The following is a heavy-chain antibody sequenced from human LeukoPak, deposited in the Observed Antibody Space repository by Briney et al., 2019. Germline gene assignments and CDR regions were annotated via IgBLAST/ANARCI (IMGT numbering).Heavy chain of an antibody. D-gene: IGHD1-1*01. J-gene: IGHJ5*02. CDR1: GGSISSYY. CDR3: ARGVRLGWFDP. CDR2: IYSSGST. Sequence: SETLSLTCTVSGGSISSYYWSWIRQPPGKGLEWIGYIYSSGSTNYNPSLKSRVTISVDPSKNQFSLKLSSVTAADTAVYYCARGVRLGWFDPWGQETLVTVSS. V-gene: IGHV4-4*09.